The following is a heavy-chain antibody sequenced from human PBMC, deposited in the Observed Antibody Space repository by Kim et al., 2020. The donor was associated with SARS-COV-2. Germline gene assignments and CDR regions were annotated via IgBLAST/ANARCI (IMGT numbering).Heavy chain of an antibody. CDR3: ARHALGPNYGSGSYLLAPYSSGMDV. CDR1: GYSFTSYW. CDR2: IYPGDSDT. D-gene: IGHD3-10*01. J-gene: IGHJ6*02. V-gene: IGHV5-51*01. Sequence: GESLKISCKGSGYSFTSYWIGWVRQMPGKGLEWMGIIYPGDSDTRYSPSFQGQVTISADKSIRPAYLQWSSLKASDTAMYYCARHALGPNYGSGSYLLAPYSSGMDVSGQRTTVTVSS.